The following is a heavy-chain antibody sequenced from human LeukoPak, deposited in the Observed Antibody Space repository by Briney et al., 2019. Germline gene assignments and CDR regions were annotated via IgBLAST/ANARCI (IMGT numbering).Heavy chain of an antibody. CDR3: ARDNSGYDYVADAFDI. D-gene: IGHD5-12*01. V-gene: IGHV1-18*04. Sequence: ASVKVSCKGSGYTFTNYYIHWVRQAPGQGLEWMGWISAYNGNTNYAQKLQGRVTMTTDTSASTAYMELRSLRSEDTAVYYCARDNSGYDYVADAFDIWGQGTMVTVSS. J-gene: IGHJ3*02. CDR1: GYTFTNYY. CDR2: ISAYNGNT.